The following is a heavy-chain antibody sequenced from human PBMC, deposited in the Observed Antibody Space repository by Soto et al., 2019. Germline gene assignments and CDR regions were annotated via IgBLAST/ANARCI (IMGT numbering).Heavy chain of an antibody. D-gene: IGHD4-4*01. CDR2: INPNSGGT. J-gene: IGHJ4*02. V-gene: IGHV1-2*04. CDR1: GYPFTSYG. Sequence: SVQVSCKASGYPFTSYGISWVRQAPGQGLEWMGWINPNSGGTNYAQKFQGWVTMTRDTSISTAYMELSRLRSDDTAVYYCAREYSIYGGVGDCGQGPLVTVAS. CDR3: AREYSIYGGVGD.